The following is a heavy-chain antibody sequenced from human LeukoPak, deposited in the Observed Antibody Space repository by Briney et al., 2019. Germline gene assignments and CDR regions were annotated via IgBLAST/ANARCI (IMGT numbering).Heavy chain of an antibody. CDR2: IYWDDDK. J-gene: IGHJ3*02. CDR1: GFSLSTSGMC. V-gene: IGHV2-70*01. Sequence: SGPALVKPTQTLTLTCTFSGFSLSTSGMCVSWIRQPPGRALEWLALIYWDDDKYYSTSLKTRLTTSKDTSKNQVVVTMTNVDPVDTATYYCARMQSAYDAFDIWGQGTMVTVSS. CDR3: ARMQSAYDAFDI. D-gene: IGHD3-3*01.